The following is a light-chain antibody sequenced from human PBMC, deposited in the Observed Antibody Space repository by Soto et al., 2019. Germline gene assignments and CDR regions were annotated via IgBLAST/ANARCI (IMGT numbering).Light chain of an antibody. V-gene: IGLV1-44*01. CDR2: SSN. Sequence: QSVLTQPPSASGTPGQRVAISCSGSSSNIGSNIVNWYQQLPGTAPKVLIYSSNQRPSGVPDRISGSKSGTSASLAISGLQSEDEADYYCAAWDDRLNGWVFGGGTKLTVL. CDR1: SSNIGSNI. J-gene: IGLJ3*02. CDR3: AAWDDRLNGWV.